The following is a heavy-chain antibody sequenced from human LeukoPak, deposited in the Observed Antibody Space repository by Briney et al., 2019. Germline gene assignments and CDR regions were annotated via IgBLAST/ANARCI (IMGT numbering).Heavy chain of an antibody. CDR3: ARAESGWPRLYWFDP. Sequence: GASVKVSCKASGYTFTSYAMHWVRQAPGQRLEWMGWINAGNGNTKYSQKFQGRVTITRDTSASTAYMELSGLRSEDTAVYYCARAESGWPRLYWFDPWGQGTLVTVSS. J-gene: IGHJ5*02. CDR2: INAGNGNT. CDR1: GYTFTSYA. V-gene: IGHV1-3*01. D-gene: IGHD6-19*01.